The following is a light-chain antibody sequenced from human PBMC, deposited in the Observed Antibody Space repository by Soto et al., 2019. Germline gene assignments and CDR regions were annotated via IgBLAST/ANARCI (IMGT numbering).Light chain of an antibody. J-gene: IGLJ3*02. CDR3: FSYTTDEIPV. CDR1: GNDPSDYTF. CDR2: DVN. V-gene: IGLV2-14*03. Sequence: QSALTQPASVSGSPGQSITISCSGTGNDPSDYTFVSWYQQHPGKAPRLLIFDVNNRPSGVSNRFSGSKSGNTASLTISGLQAQDEADYFCFSYTTDEIPVFGGGTKVTVL.